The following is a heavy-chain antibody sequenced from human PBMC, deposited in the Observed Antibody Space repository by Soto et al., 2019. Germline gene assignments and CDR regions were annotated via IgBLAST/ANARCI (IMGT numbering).Heavy chain of an antibody. V-gene: IGHV5-51*01. CDR3: ARHSRYSYALNWFDP. CDR2: IYPGDSDT. Sequence: PGESVKISCKGSGYSFTSYWIGWVRQMPGKGLEWMGIIYPGDSDTRYSPSFQGQVTISADKSISTAYLQWSSLKAPDTAMYYCARHSRYSYALNWFDPWGQGTLVTVSS. CDR1: GYSFTSYW. J-gene: IGHJ5*02. D-gene: IGHD5-18*01.